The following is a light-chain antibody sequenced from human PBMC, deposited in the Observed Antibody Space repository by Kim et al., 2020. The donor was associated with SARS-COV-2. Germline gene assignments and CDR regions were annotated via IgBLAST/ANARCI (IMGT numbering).Light chain of an antibody. CDR3: SSYTSSSTLI. CDR2: EVS. V-gene: IGLV2-18*02. CDR1: SSDVGSYNR. J-gene: IGLJ2*01. Sequence: QSALTQPPSVSGSPGQSVTISCTGTSSDVGSYNRVSWYQQPPGTAPKLIIYEVSDRPSGVPHRFSGSKSGNTASLTISWLQTEDEADYYCSSYTSSSTLIFGGGTKSPS.